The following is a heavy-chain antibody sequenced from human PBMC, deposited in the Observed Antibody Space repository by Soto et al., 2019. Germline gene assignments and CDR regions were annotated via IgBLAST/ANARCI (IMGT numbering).Heavy chain of an antibody. J-gene: IGHJ4*02. CDR1: GFTFQSYG. CDR3: ARDWLEKDY. D-gene: IGHD5-12*01. V-gene: IGHV3-30*03. Sequence: QVQLVESGGGVVQPGRSLRLSCAASGFTFQSYGMHWVRQAPGKGLEWAALISYDGSNEYYADSVRGRFTVSRDNSKNTLYLQMNSLRVEDTAVYYCARDWLEKDYWGQGTVVTVSS. CDR2: ISYDGSNE.